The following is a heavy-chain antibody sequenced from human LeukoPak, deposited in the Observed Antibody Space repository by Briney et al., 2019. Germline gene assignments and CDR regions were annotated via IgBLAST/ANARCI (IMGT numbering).Heavy chain of an antibody. J-gene: IGHJ6*03. CDR3: AKGSWSDVPYYYYYMDV. V-gene: IGHV3-23*01. D-gene: IGHD1-1*01. Sequence: AGGSLRLSCAASGFTFSSYAMSWVRQAPGKGLEWVSAISGSGGSTYYADSVKGRSTISRDNSKNTLYLQMNSLRAEDTAVYYCAKGSWSDVPYYYYYMDVWGKGTTVTVSS. CDR1: GFTFSSYA. CDR2: ISGSGGST.